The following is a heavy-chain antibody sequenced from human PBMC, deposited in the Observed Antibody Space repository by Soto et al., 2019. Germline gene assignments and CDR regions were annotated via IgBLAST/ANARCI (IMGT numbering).Heavy chain of an antibody. Sequence: QLVESGGGLVRPGGSLRLSCAASGFTFVSYWMSWVRQAPGKGLEWVARIKQDGTEKDYVDSVKGRFTLSRDNTKTSVLLQMNRLGGEETVVYYCAGGCYYFDLWGLENVVTVS. V-gene: IGHV3-7*01. CDR3: AGGCYYFDL. J-gene: IGHJ4*03. CDR1: GFTFVSYW. CDR2: IKQDGTEK. D-gene: IGHD1-26*01.